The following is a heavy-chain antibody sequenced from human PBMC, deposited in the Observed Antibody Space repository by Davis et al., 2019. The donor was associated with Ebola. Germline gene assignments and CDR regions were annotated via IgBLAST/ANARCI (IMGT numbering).Heavy chain of an antibody. Sequence: MPSETLSLTCTVSGGSISSSSYYWGWIRQPPGKGLEWIGSIHHSGSTYYNPSLKSRVTISVDTSKNQFSLKLSSVTASDTAVYYCARPTPTHLWSTYWYFDIWGRGTLVTVSS. D-gene: IGHD5-18*01. CDR2: IHHSGST. J-gene: IGHJ2*01. CDR3: ARPTPTHLWSTYWYFDI. CDR1: GGSISSSSYY. V-gene: IGHV4-39*01.